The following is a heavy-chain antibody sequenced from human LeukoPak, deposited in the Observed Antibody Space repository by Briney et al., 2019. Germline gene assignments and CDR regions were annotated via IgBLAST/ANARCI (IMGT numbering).Heavy chain of an antibody. CDR2: IYYSGST. D-gene: IGHD3-9*01. V-gene: IGHV4-30-4*01. J-gene: IGHJ5*02. Sequence: SETLSLTCTVSGGSISSGDYYWSWIRQPPGKGLEWIGYIYYSGSTYYNPSLKSRVTISVDTSKNQFSLKLSSVTAADTAVYYCARDKGYDILTGYYFDPWGQGTPVTVSS. CDR3: ARDKGYDILTGYYFDP. CDR1: GGSISSGDYY.